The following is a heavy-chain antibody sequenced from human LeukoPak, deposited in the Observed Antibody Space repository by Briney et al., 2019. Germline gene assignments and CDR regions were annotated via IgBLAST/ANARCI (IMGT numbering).Heavy chain of an antibody. CDR2: IYPGDSDT. J-gene: IGHJ4*02. V-gene: IGHV5-51*01. CDR3: ARTTPYLSEGIAVAGGLGY. CDR1: GYSFTSYW. Sequence: GESLKISCKGSGYSFTSYWIGWVRQMPGKGLEWMGIIYPGDSDTRYSPSFQGQVTISADKSISTAYLQWSSLKASDTAMYYCARTTPYLSEGIAVAGGLGYWGQGTLVTVSS. D-gene: IGHD6-19*01.